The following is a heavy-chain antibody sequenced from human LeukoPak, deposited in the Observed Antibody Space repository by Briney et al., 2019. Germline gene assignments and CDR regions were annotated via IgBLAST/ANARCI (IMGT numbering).Heavy chain of an antibody. D-gene: IGHD2-2*01. J-gene: IGHJ6*04. CDR3: ARDPDCSSTSCYEDYYYGMDV. CDR1: GYTFTSYY. CDR2: INPSGGST. V-gene: IGHV1-46*01. Sequence: ASVKVSCKAFGYTFTSYYMHWVRQAPGQGLEWMGIINPSGGSTSYAQKFQGRVTMTRDTSTSTVYMELSSLRSEDTAVYYCARDPDCSSTSCYEDYYYGMDVWGKGTTVTVSS.